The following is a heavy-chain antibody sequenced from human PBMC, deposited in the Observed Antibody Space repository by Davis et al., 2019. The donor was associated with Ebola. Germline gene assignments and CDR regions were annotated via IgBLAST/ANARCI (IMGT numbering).Heavy chain of an antibody. CDR2: IYSGGST. D-gene: IGHD2-2*03. CDR1: GFTVSSNY. CDR3: ARDQMDIVLVPVVGFDY. Sequence: GESLKISCAASGFTVSSNYMSWVRQAPGKGLEWVSVIYSGGSTYYADSVKGRFTISRHNSKNTLYLQLNSLRAEDTAVYYCARDQMDIVLVPVVGFDYWGQGTLVTVSS. V-gene: IGHV3-53*04. J-gene: IGHJ4*02.